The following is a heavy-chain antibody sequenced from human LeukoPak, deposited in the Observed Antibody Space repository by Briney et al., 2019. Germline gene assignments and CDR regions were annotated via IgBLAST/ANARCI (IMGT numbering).Heavy chain of an antibody. CDR1: GYTFTGYC. CDR2: INPNSGGT. J-gene: IGHJ5*02. D-gene: IGHD2-2*03. Sequence: ASVKVSCKASGYTFTGYCMHWVRQAPGQGLEWMGWINPNSGGTNYAQKFQGRVTMTRDTSISTAYMELSRLRSDDTAVYYCARAMDIVVVPAANEFDPWGQGTLVTVPS. CDR3: ARAMDIVVVPAANEFDP. V-gene: IGHV1-2*02.